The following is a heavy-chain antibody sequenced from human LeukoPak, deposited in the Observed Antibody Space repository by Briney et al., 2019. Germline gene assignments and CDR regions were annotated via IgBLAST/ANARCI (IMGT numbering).Heavy chain of an antibody. V-gene: IGHV4-34*01. CDR3: TRMTTWYDY. D-gene: IGHD4-17*01. CDR2: INHSGYT. J-gene: IGHJ4*02. Sequence: SETLSLTCAVSGVYYGDYYRSWVRQTPGRGLEWIGEINHSGYTNDNPPLKSRVTLSIDTSRKQFSLNLRSVTVADAGTYYCTRMTTWYDYWGQGTLVTVSS. CDR1: GVYYGDYY.